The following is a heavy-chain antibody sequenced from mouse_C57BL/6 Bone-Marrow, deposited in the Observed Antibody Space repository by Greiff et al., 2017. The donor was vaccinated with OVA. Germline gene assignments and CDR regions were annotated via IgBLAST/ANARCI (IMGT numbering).Heavy chain of an antibody. J-gene: IGHJ3*01. Sequence: EVQLQQSGAELVRPGASVKLSCTASGFNIKDDYMHWVKQRPEQGLEWIGWIDPENGDTEYASKFQGKATITADTSSNTAYLQLSSLTSEDTAVYYCTTLYDGYYRAWFAYWGQGTLVTVSA. V-gene: IGHV14-4*01. CDR2: IDPENGDT. D-gene: IGHD2-3*01. CDR1: GFNIKDDY. CDR3: TTLYDGYYRAWFAY.